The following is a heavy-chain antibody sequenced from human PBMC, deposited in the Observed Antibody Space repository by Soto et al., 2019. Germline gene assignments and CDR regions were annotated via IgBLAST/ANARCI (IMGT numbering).Heavy chain of an antibody. D-gene: IGHD2-15*01. V-gene: IGHV4-59*01. J-gene: IGHJ4*02. Sequence: SETLSLTCTVSGGSISPFYWSWVRQPPGKGLEWIGYLYYSGNTNYNPSLKNRVTISVDASKNQVSLRLTSVTAADTAVYYCARVGGVAARTFDYWGQGTVVTVSS. CDR2: LYYSGNT. CDR1: GGSISPFY. CDR3: ARVGGVAARTFDY.